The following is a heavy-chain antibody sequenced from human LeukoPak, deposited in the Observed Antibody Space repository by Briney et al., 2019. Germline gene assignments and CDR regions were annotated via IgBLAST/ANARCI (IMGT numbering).Heavy chain of an antibody. CDR2: IWNDGSYK. Sequence: GGSLRLSCAGSGFTFTTYGMHRVRQAPGKGLKWVAVIWNDGSYKHYADSVKGRFTISRDDSKNTIYLQMNSLRAEDTAVYYCARDLWQQMIQGYDYWGQGTLVTVSS. V-gene: IGHV3-33*01. CDR3: ARDLWQQMIQGYDY. J-gene: IGHJ4*02. D-gene: IGHD6-13*01. CDR1: GFTFTTYG.